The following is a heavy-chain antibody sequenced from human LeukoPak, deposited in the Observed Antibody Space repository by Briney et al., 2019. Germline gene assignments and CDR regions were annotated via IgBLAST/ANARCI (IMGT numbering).Heavy chain of an antibody. D-gene: IGHD3-16*01. V-gene: IGHV1-69*06. Sequence: SVTVSCKASGGTFNNYTISWVRQAPGQGLEWMGGIIPIFGTANYAQKFQGRVTITADKSTSTVYMDLSSLRSEDTAVYYCARVGEFGINSAMVLPDWGQGSLVTVSS. CDR1: GGTFNNYT. CDR3: ARVGEFGINSAMVLPD. J-gene: IGHJ4*02. CDR2: IIPIFGTA.